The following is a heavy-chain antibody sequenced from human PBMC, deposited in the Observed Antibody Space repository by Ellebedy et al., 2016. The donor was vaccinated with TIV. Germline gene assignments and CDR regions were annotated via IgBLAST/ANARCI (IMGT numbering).Heavy chain of an antibody. J-gene: IGHJ6*02. D-gene: IGHD4-17*01. Sequence: GESLKISCAASGFTFSNYGMHWVRQAPGKGLEWVAVITYDGSHKNYADSVKGRFTISRDNSKNPLDLQMNSLRAEDTAVYYCATALDYGDGYGMNVWGQGTTVTVSS. CDR2: ITYDGSHK. V-gene: IGHV3-30*03. CDR3: ATALDYGDGYGMNV. CDR1: GFTFSNYG.